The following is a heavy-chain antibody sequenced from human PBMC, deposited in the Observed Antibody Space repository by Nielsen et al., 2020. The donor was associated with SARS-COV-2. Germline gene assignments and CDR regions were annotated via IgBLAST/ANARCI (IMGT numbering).Heavy chain of an antibody. Sequence: GESLKISCAASGFTFSSYWMHWVRQAPGKGLVWVSRINSDGSSTTYADSVKGRFTNSRDNAQNTLYLEMSSLRAEDTAVYYCARDFSSGFDPWGQGTLVTVSS. CDR1: GFTFSSYW. CDR2: INSDGSST. CDR3: ARDFSSGFDP. D-gene: IGHD2/OR15-2a*01. V-gene: IGHV3-74*01. J-gene: IGHJ5*02.